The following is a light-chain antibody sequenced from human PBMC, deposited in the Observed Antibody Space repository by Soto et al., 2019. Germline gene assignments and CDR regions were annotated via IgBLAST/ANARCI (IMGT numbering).Light chain of an antibody. J-gene: IGLJ2*01. V-gene: IGLV2-14*03. CDR1: SSDVGGYNY. CDR2: DVS. Sequence: QSALTQPASISGSPGQSITISCTGTSSDVGGYNYVSWYQYHPGKAPKLMIYDVSNRPSGISNRFSGSKSGNTASLTISGLQAEDEADYYCSSYTGSITLVFGGGTKLTVL. CDR3: SSYTGSITLV.